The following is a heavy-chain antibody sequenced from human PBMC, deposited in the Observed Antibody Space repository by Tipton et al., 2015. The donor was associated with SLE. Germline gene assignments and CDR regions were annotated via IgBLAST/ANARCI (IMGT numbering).Heavy chain of an antibody. D-gene: IGHD3-10*01. J-gene: IGHJ6*03. V-gene: IGHV4-39*07. CDR1: GGSISSSSYY. Sequence: LSLTCTVSGGSISSSSYYWGWIRQPPGKGLEWIGSIYYSGSTYYNPSLKSRVTISVDTSKNQFSLKLSSVTAADTAMYYCARLEGVTGYMDVWGNGTTVTVSS. CDR3: ARLEGVTGYMDV. CDR2: IYYSGST.